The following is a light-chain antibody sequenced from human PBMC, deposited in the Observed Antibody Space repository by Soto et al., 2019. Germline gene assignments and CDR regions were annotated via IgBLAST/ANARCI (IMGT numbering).Light chain of an antibody. CDR2: DSS. J-gene: IGKJ1*01. V-gene: IGKV1-5*01. Sequence: DIQMTQSPSTLSASVGDRVTITCRASQTISNWLAWYQQKPGKAPKLLIYDSSNLESGVPSRCSSSGSGTEFTLTISSLQPDDFATYSCQQYDSYSWTFGQGTKVDI. CDR1: QTISNW. CDR3: QQYDSYSWT.